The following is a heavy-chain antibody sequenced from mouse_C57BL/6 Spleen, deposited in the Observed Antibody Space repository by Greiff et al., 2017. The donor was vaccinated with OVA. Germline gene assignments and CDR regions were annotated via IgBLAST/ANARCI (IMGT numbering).Heavy chain of an antibody. V-gene: IGHV3-8*01. D-gene: IGHD2-5*01. Sequence: VQLQESGPGLAKPSQTLSLTCSVTGHSITSVYWNWIRKFPGNKLEYMGYISYSGSTSYNPSLISRISITRDTSKNQYYLQLNSVTTEDTATYYCARSTDYSNGYAMDYWGQGTSVTVSS. J-gene: IGHJ4*01. CDR3: ARSTDYSNGYAMDY. CDR2: ISYSGST. CDR1: GHSITSVY.